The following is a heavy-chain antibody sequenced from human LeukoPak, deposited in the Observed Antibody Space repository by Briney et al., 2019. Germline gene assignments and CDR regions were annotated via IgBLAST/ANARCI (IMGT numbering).Heavy chain of an antibody. CDR1: GFTFSSYA. CDR3: AKDRGSWYSTIRSSGNY. CDR2: ISGSGGST. D-gene: IGHD6-13*01. V-gene: IGHV3-23*01. Sequence: GGSLRLSCAASGFTFSSYAMSWVRQAPGKGLEWVPAISGSGGSTYYADSVKGRFTISRDNSKNTLYLQMNSLRAEDTAVYYCAKDRGSWYSTIRSSGNYWGQGTLVTVSS. J-gene: IGHJ4*02.